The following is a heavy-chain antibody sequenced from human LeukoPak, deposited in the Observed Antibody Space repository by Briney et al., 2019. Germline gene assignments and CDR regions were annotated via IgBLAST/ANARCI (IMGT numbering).Heavy chain of an antibody. CDR1: GGSISSSSYY. Sequence: ETLSLTCTVSGGSISSSSYYWGWIRQPPGKGLEWVSVISGDYGGTYYADSVKGRFTISRDNSKNMLFLQMNTLRAEDTAVYYCAKDPLNYDYTNWFDPWGQGTLVTVFS. CDR3: AKDPLNYDYTNWFDP. V-gene: IGHV3-23*01. J-gene: IGHJ5*02. D-gene: IGHD4-4*01. CDR2: ISGDYGGT.